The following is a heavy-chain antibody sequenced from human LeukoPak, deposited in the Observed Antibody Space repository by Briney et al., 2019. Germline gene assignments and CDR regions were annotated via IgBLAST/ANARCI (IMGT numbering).Heavy chain of an antibody. D-gene: IGHD4-17*01. Sequence: GGSLRLSCVASGFRFSDYSLTWLRQAPGKGLEWVSSISGGSIYIYYADSLKGRFTISRDDAKNSLYLHMSSLRDEDTAVYYCARANDYGDPVGDYWGQGTLVTVSS. CDR1: GFRFSDYS. CDR2: ISGGSIYI. CDR3: ARANDYGDPVGDY. V-gene: IGHV3-21*01. J-gene: IGHJ4*02.